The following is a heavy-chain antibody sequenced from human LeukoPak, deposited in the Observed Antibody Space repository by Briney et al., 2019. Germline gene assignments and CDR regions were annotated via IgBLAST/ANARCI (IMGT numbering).Heavy chain of an antibody. Sequence: LGESLKISCKGSGYSFTSYWIGWVRQRPGKGLEWMGIIYPGDSDTRDSPSFQGQVTISADKSISTAYLQWSSLKASDTAMYYCARLYRGSYPGVLDYWGQGTLVTVSS. CDR3: ARLYRGSYPGVLDY. J-gene: IGHJ4*02. CDR2: IYPGDSDT. D-gene: IGHD1-26*01. V-gene: IGHV5-51*01. CDR1: GYSFTSYW.